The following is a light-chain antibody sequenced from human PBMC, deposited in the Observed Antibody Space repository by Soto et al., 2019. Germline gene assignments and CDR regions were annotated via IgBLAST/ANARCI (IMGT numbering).Light chain of an antibody. CDR1: QTVHTN. CDR3: QQYDYWPPIT. Sequence: EIVMTQSPATLSVSPGERATLSCRASQTVHTNLAWCQQTPGQAPRLLIYGASTRATGIPARFSGGGSGTEFTLTISRLQSEDFAVYYCQQYDYWPPITFGQGKRREIK. CDR2: GAS. J-gene: IGKJ5*01. V-gene: IGKV3-15*01.